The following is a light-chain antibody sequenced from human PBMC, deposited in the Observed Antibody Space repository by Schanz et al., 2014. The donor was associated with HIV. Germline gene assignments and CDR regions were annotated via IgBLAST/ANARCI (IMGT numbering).Light chain of an antibody. J-gene: IGLJ3*02. Sequence: QSLLTQPPSASGTPGQRVTISCSGSTSSIKTNTVNWFQQLPGTAPKLLIYSNNQRPSGVPDRFSGSESGTSASLAITGLRSEDEADYYCAAWDGSLKVWVFGGGTKLTVL. CDR3: AAWDGSLKVWV. V-gene: IGLV1-44*01. CDR1: TSSIKTNT. CDR2: SNN.